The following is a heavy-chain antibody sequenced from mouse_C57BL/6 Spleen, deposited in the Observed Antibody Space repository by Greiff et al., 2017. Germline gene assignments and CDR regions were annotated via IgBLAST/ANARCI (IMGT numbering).Heavy chain of an antibody. CDR1: GFTFSSYG. CDR2: ISSGSSYT. Sequence: EVKVVESGGDLVKPGGSLKLSCAASGFTFSSYGMSWVRQTPDKRLEWVGTISSGSSYTYYPDSVKGQFTISRDNAKNTPYLQIGNLKSDDTAMYYCAGHHDYDGGVLAMDYWGQGTSVTVSS. J-gene: IGHJ4*01. CDR3: AGHHDYDGGVLAMDY. D-gene: IGHD2-4*01. V-gene: IGHV5-6*01.